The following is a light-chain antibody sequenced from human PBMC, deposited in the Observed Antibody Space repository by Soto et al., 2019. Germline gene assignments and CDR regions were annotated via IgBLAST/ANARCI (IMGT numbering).Light chain of an antibody. V-gene: IGKV3-20*01. Sequence: EIVLTQSPGTLSLSPGERATLSCRASQSVSSTYLAWYQQKPGQAPRLLIYGASSRATGIPDRFSGSGSGTDFTLTISRLEPEDSAGYYCQQYGSSPRTFGQGTKVEIK. J-gene: IGKJ1*01. CDR3: QQYGSSPRT. CDR2: GAS. CDR1: QSVSSTY.